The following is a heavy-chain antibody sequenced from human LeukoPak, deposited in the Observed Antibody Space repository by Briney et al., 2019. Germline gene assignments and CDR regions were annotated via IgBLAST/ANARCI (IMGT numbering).Heavy chain of an antibody. V-gene: IGHV1-8*01. J-gene: IGHJ4*02. Sequence: ASVKVSCKASGYTFTSYDINWVRQATGQGLEWMGWMNPNSGSTGYAQKFQGRVTMTRNTSISTAYMELSSLRSEDTAVYYCARELYYYGSGSNEFDYWGQGTLVTVSS. CDR1: GYTFTSYD. D-gene: IGHD3-10*01. CDR3: ARELYYYGSGSNEFDY. CDR2: MNPNSGST.